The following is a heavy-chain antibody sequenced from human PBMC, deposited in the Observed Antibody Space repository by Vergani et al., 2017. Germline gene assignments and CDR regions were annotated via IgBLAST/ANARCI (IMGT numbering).Heavy chain of an antibody. CDR3: ARFLQCLVGVHEKHYYYYYGMDV. J-gene: IGHJ6*02. D-gene: IGHD6-19*01. CDR1: GDSVSSNSAA. V-gene: IGHV6-1*01. Sequence: QVQLQQSGPGLVKPSQTLSLTCAISGDSVSSNSAAWNWIRQSPSRGLEWLGRTYYRSKWYNDYAVSVKSRITINPDTSKNQFSLQLNSVTPEDTAVYYCARFLQCLVGVHEKHYYYYYGMDVWGQGTTVTVSS. CDR2: TYYRSKWYN.